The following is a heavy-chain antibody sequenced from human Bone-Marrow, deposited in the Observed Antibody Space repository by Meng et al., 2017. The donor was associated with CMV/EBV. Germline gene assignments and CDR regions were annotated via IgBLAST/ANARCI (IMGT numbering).Heavy chain of an antibody. CDR2: INSDGSST. D-gene: IGHD2-15*01. V-gene: IGHV3-74*01. Sequence: GESLKISCAASGFTFSSDWMHWVRQAPGKGLVWVSRINSDGSSTSYADSVKGRFTISRDNAKNTLYLQMNSLRAEDTAVYYCLAKDCSGGSCYYYYYGMDVWGQGTTVTVSS. J-gene: IGHJ6*02. CDR3: LAKDCSGGSCYYYYYGMDV. CDR1: GFTFSSDW.